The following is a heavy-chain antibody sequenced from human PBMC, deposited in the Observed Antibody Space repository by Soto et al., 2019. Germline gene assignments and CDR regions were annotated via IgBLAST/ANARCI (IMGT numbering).Heavy chain of an antibody. V-gene: IGHV1-69*01. CDR2: IIPVFGRV. J-gene: IGHJ6*02. CDR1: GGTFSSRA. D-gene: IGHD3-16*01. CDR3: ANSRGGTFFGYHGMDI. Sequence: QVQLVQSGPEVKKTGTSVKVSCKASGGTFSSRAISWVRQAPGQGLEWMGGIIPVFGRVNYAEKIQDRVTITADESTSTVYIELSGLRSADTALYYFANSRGGTFFGYHGMDIWGQGTTVSVSS.